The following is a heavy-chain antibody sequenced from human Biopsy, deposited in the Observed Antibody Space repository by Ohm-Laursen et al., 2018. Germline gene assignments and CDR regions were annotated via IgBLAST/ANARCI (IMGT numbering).Heavy chain of an antibody. CDR2: ISAYNGHT. CDR3: ARDPHGEGRDYGSYFDY. V-gene: IGHV1-18*01. J-gene: IGHJ4*02. CDR1: GYPFITYG. Sequence: GASVKVSCKASGYPFITYGISWVRQAPGQGLGWMGWISAYNGHTKFARKFQDRVTMTTDTSTTTAYMDLRSLRSDDTAAYYCARDPHGEGRDYGSYFDYWGQGTLVTVSS. D-gene: IGHD4-17*01.